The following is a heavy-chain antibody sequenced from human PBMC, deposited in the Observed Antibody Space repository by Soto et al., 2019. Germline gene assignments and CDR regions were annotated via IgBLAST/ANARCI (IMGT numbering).Heavy chain of an antibody. D-gene: IGHD3-9*01. V-gene: IGHV3-23*01. CDR3: AKERYYDVLAGSYYNYGLDV. CDR1: GFTFSAFA. CDR2: VVGSGAYT. J-gene: IGHJ6*02. Sequence: EVQLLESGGDLVQPGGSLRLSCAASGFTFSAFAMTWVRQPPGQGLEWVSTVVGSGAYTFDADSVKGRFTISRDNSKDSLYLQMNSLRPEVAAVYYGAKERYYDVLAGSYYNYGLDVWGQGTPVTVSS.